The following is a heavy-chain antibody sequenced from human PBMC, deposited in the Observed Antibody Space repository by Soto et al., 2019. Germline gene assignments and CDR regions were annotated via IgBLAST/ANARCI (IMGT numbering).Heavy chain of an antibody. CDR3: ARGLDYDSSGYYQYYFDY. V-gene: IGHV4-34*01. Sequence: QVQLQQWGAGLLKPSETLSLTCAVYGGSFSGYYWSWIRQPPGKGLEWIGEINHSGSTNYNPSLKSRVTISVDTSKNQCSLKLSSVTAADTAVYYCARGLDYDSSGYYQYYFDYWGQGTLVTVSS. D-gene: IGHD3-22*01. J-gene: IGHJ4*02. CDR1: GGSFSGYY. CDR2: INHSGST.